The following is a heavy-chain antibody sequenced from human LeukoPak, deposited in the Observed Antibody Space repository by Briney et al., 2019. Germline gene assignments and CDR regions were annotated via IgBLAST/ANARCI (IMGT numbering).Heavy chain of an antibody. CDR3: ARSTPQQLALEDYFDY. J-gene: IGHJ4*02. D-gene: IGHD6-13*01. CDR1: GYTFTSYG. Sequence: ASVKVSCKASGYTFTSYGISWVRQAPGQGLEWMGWISAYNGNTNYAQKLQGRVTMTTDTSTSTAYMELRSLRSDDTAVYYCARSTPQQLALEDYFDYWGQGTLVTVSS. V-gene: IGHV1-18*01. CDR2: ISAYNGNT.